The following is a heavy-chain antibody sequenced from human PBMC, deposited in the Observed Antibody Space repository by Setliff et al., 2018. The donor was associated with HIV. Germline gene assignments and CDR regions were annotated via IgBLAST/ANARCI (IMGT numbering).Heavy chain of an antibody. CDR1: GGSFSDYH. Sequence: SETLSLTCGVSGGSFSDYHWTWIRQSPGKGLEWIGEVSDSGTTNYNPSLKSRVTISVDTSKIQFSLNLNSVTAADTAVYYCARAKLGWRPYAMDVWGQGTAVTVTS. CDR3: ARAKLGWRPYAMDV. J-gene: IGHJ6*02. D-gene: IGHD6-13*01. CDR2: VSDSGTT. V-gene: IGHV4-34*01.